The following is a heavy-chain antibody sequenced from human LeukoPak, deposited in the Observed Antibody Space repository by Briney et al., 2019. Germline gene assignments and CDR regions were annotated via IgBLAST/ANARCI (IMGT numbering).Heavy chain of an antibody. Sequence: GGSLRLSCADSGFTFSSYTMNWVRQAPGKGLEWVSGISSNGVSTYYADPVKGRFTVSRDNSKKTLYLHMDSLGTEDTAVYYCARMPSTEIYYFYYMDVWGKGTTVTVSS. CDR3: ARMPSTEIYYFYYMDV. V-gene: IGHV3-23*01. J-gene: IGHJ6*03. CDR1: GFTFSSYT. CDR2: ISSNGVST. D-gene: IGHD2-2*01.